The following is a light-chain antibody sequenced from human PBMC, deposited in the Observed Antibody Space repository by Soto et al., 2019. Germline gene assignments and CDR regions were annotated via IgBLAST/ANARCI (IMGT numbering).Light chain of an antibody. CDR3: RQFNSYPIT. Sequence: AIQLTQSPSSLPASVGDTVTITCRASQGVQNRLTWYQQKPGKPPKLLISNVSNLENGVPSRFSGSGSGTDFTLTINSLQPGDFATYYCRQFNSYPITFGQGTRL. CDR2: NVS. J-gene: IGKJ5*01. V-gene: IGKV1-13*02. CDR1: QGVQNR.